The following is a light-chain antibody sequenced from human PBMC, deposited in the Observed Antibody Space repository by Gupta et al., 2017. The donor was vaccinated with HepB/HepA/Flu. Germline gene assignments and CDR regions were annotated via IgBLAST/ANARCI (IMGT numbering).Light chain of an antibody. V-gene: IGLV2-23*02. Sequence: QSALTQPASVSASPGQSVNVSCIGTSSDIGTYNLISWYKQHPVKAPKLIIYEVTKRPSGISDRFSASKSGNTASLTISGLQAEDEAQYHCCSYAGSISWIFGGGTRLTVL. J-gene: IGLJ2*01. CDR2: EVT. CDR3: CSYAGSISWI. CDR1: SSDIGTYNL.